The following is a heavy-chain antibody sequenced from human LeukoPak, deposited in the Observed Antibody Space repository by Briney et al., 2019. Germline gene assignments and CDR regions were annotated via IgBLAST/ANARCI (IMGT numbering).Heavy chain of an antibody. J-gene: IGHJ4*03. Sequence: PGGSLRLSCAASGLTFSTSDMSWVRQAPGKGREWVTDLSGSGGSTYYADSVKGRFTISRDISKNTLYLQMNSLRVEDTALYYCAKTHLRTGGYFDYWGQGTLVTVSS. D-gene: IGHD4-17*01. V-gene: IGHV3-23*01. CDR3: AKTHLRTGGYFDY. CDR2: LSGSGGST. CDR1: GLTFSTSD.